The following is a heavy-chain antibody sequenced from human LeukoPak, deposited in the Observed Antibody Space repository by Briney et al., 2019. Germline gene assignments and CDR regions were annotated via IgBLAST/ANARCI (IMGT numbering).Heavy chain of an antibody. V-gene: IGHV4-34*01. J-gene: IGHJ4*02. D-gene: IGHD3-16*02. Sequence: PSETLSLTCAVYGGSFSGYYWSWIRQPPGKGLEWIGEINHSGTTNYNPSLKSRVTISVDTSKNQFSLKLSSVTAADTAVYYCARGAPKTEDYVWGSYRQKGLDYWGQGTLVTVSS. CDR3: ARGAPKTEDYVWGSYRQKGLDY. CDR1: GGSFSGYY. CDR2: INHSGTT.